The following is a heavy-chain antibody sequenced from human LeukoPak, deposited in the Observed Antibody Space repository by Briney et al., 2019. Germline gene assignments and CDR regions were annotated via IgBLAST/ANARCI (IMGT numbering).Heavy chain of an antibody. CDR1: GFTFSSYA. V-gene: IGHV3-15*01. D-gene: IGHD2-2*01. J-gene: IGHJ4*02. Sequence: GGSLRLSCAASGFTFSSYAMSWVRQAPGKGLEWVGRIKSKTDGGTTDYAAPVKGRFTISRDDSKNTLYLQMNSLKTEDTAVYYCTTDDLLGYCSSTSCTYFDYWGQGTLVTVSS. CDR3: TTDDLLGYCSSTSCTYFDY. CDR2: IKSKTDGGTT.